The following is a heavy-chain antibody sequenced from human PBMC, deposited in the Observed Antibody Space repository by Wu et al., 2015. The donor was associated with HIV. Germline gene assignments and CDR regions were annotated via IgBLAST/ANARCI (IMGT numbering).Heavy chain of an antibody. V-gene: IGHV1-46*01. CDR1: GYTFIIYY. J-gene: IGHJ3*02. Sequence: QVQLVQSGAEVKKPGDSVKISCKASGYTFIIYYIHWVRQVPGQGLEWMGGVKPGDGTATLAQKFQGRVTVTTDTSTSTVYMELSSLRSEDTALYYCARDQAGQRNDAFDIWGQGTLVTVPS. CDR2: VKPGDGTA. D-gene: IGHD1-14*01. CDR3: ARDQAGQRNDAFDI.